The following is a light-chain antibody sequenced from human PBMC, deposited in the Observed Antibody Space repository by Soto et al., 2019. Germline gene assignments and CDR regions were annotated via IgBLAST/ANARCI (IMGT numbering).Light chain of an antibody. J-gene: IGKJ4*01. CDR2: GAS. Sequence: DIELTKFPGRLPLSPGERATLFCRDSQSVTSSSIAWHQQKPGQAPRLLIYGASSRATGLPDRFSAGGSGTDFTLTISRLESEDSAVYYCQHYGSTPGLTFGGGTKVDIK. V-gene: IGKV3-20*01. CDR3: QHYGSTPGLT. CDR1: QSVTSSS.